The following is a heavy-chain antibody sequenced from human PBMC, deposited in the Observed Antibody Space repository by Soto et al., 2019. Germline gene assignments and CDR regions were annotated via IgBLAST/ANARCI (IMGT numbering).Heavy chain of an antibody. J-gene: IGHJ5*01. V-gene: IGHV1-18*01. D-gene: IGHD1-1*01. CDR1: GYSFYNSG. CDR2: ISVFNGYA. Sequence: QVQLVQSGPELKKPGASVKVSCKTSGYSFYNSGISWVRQAPGQGLEWMGWISVFNGYAHYAQKFQGRVSMTADTLTSTAYMELRGLRSDQTAMYYCSKNGTSWFASWGQGTPVTVSS. CDR3: SKNGTSWFAS.